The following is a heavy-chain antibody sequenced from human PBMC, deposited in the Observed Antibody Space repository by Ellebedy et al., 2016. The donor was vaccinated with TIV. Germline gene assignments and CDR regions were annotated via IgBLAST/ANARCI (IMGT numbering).Heavy chain of an antibody. J-gene: IGHJ4*02. CDR1: GYTFPNFW. D-gene: IGHD2-15*01. CDR3: ARLRDALADELDY. V-gene: IGHV5-51*01. CDR2: IYPGDSDT. Sequence: GESLKISXQTSGYTFPNFWIAWVRQQPGKGLEWVGIIYPGDSDTKYSPSSEGRVSISSDKSTGTAYLQWSGLKASDTAVYYCARLRDALADELDYWGQGTPVTVSS.